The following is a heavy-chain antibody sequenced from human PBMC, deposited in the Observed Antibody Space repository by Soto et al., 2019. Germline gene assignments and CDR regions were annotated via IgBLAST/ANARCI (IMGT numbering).Heavy chain of an antibody. J-gene: IGHJ6*02. D-gene: IGHD4-4*01. CDR3: ARAPSYSNQVGYYGMDV. CDR2: IYYSGNT. CDR1: GGSISSAGYY. V-gene: IGHV4-31*03. Sequence: QVQLQESGPGLVKPSHTLSLTCTVSGGSISSAGYYWSWIRQHSGKGLEWIGYIYYSGNTHYNPSLKSRVTMSVDTSKNQFSLKVSSVTAADTAVYYCARAPSYSNQVGYYGMDVWGQGSTVTVSS.